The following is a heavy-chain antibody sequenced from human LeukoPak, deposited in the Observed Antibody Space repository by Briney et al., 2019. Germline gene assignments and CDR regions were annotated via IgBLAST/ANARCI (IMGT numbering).Heavy chain of an antibody. J-gene: IGHJ6*04. V-gene: IGHV3-48*03. Sequence: GGSLRLSCAASGFTFSSYEMNWVRQAPGKGLEWVSYISSSGSTIYYANSVKGRFTISRDNAKNSLYLQLNSLRAEDTAVYYCAELGITMIGGVWGKGTTVTTSS. D-gene: IGHD3-10*02. CDR2: ISSSGSTI. CDR1: GFTFSSYE. CDR3: AELGITMIGGV.